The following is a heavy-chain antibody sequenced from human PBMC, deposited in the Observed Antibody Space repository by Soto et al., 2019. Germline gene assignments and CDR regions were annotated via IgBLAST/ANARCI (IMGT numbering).Heavy chain of an antibody. CDR3: ARGGVVIPRDEPPDNWFDP. D-gene: IGHD3-3*01. CDR1: GYTFTSYY. V-gene: IGHV1-46*01. CDR2: INPSGGST. Sequence: ASVKVSCKASGYTFTSYYMHWVRQAPGQGLEWMGIINPSGGSTSYAQKFQGRVTMTRDTSTSTVYMELSSLRSEDTAVYYCARGGVVIPRDEPPDNWFDPWGQGTLVTVSS. J-gene: IGHJ5*02.